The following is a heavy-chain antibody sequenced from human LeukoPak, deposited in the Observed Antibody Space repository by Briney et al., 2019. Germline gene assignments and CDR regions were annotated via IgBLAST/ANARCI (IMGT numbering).Heavy chain of an antibody. D-gene: IGHD4-23*01. V-gene: IGHV4-34*01. Sequence: PSETLSLTCAVYGGSFSGYYWSWIRQPPGKGLEWIGEINHSGSTNYNPSLKSRVTISVDTSKNQFSLKLSSVTAADTGVYYCARGLYGGSGDWGQGTLVTVSS. CDR3: ARGLYGGSGD. CDR1: GGSFSGYY. J-gene: IGHJ4*02. CDR2: INHSGST.